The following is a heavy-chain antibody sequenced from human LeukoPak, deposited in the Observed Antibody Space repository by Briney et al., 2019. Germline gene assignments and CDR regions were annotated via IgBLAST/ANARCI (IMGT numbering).Heavy chain of an antibody. CDR3: ARDGELRNWFDP. J-gene: IGHJ5*02. Sequence: GASVKVSCKASGGTFSSYAISWVRQAPGQGLEWMGRIIPILGIANYAQKFQGRVTITADKSTSTAYMELSSLRSEDTAVYYCARDGELRNWFDPWGQGTLVTVSS. D-gene: IGHD1-26*01. V-gene: IGHV1-69*04. CDR2: IIPILGIA. CDR1: GGTFSSYA.